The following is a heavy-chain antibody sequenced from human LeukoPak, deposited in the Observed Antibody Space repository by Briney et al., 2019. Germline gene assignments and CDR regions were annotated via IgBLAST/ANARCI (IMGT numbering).Heavy chain of an antibody. CDR2: INPNSGGT. Sequence: ASVKVSCKASGNTFTGYYMHWVRQAPGQGLEWMGWINPNSGGTNYAQKFQGRVTMTRDTSISTAYMELSRLRSDDTAVYYCARSPSDYGDFIDYWGQGTLVTVSS. J-gene: IGHJ4*02. V-gene: IGHV1-2*02. CDR1: GNTFTGYY. D-gene: IGHD4-17*01. CDR3: ARSPSDYGDFIDY.